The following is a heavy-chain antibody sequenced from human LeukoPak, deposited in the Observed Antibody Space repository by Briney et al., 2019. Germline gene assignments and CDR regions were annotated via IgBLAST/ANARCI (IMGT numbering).Heavy chain of an antibody. J-gene: IGHJ4*02. CDR2: ISGSGGST. V-gene: IGHV3-23*01. CDR1: GFTFSSYA. CDR3: AKDEITVTTVSYYFDY. D-gene: IGHD4-17*01. Sequence: GGSLRLSCAASGFTFSSYAMNWVRQAPGKGLEWVSAISGSGGSTYYADSVKGRFTISRDNSKNTLYLQMNSLRAEDTAVYYCAKDEITVTTVSYYFDYWGQGTLVTVSS.